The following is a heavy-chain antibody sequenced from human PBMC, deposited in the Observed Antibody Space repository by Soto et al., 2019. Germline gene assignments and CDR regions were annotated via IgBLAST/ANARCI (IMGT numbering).Heavy chain of an antibody. Sequence: GGALRLSCAASGFTFSDYYMRWFRQAPGKGLEWVSYISSSGSTIYYADSVKGRFTISRDNAKNSLYLQMNSLRAEDTAVYYCARDRGDSNYYYYGMDVWRQGTTVTVSS. V-gene: IGHV3-11*01. J-gene: IGHJ6*02. CDR2: ISSSGSTI. CDR1: GFTFSDYY. CDR3: ARDRGDSNYYYYGMDV. D-gene: IGHD2-21*02.